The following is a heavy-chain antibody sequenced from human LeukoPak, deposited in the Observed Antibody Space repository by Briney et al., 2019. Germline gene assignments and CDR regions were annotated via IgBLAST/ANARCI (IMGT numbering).Heavy chain of an antibody. D-gene: IGHD6-25*01. CDR2: MYHSGDT. CDR3: ARDHSTGWDFDY. CDR1: GYSISSDRY. V-gene: IGHV4-38-2*02. J-gene: IGHJ4*02. Sequence: SETLSLTCTVSGYSISSDRYWAWIRQPPGKGLEWIGSMYHSGDTHYNPSLKSRVTISVDMPKNQFSLKLTSVTAADTAVYYCARDHSTGWDFDYWGQGTLVTVSS.